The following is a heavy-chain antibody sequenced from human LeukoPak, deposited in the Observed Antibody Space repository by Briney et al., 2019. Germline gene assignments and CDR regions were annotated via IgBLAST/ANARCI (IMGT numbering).Heavy chain of an antibody. CDR1: GFTVSSNY. Sequence: QTGGSLRLSCAASGFTVSSNYMSWVRQAPGKGLEWVSVIYSGGSTYYADSVKGRFTISRDNSKNTLYLQMNSLRAEDTAVYYCARVSGPYYYDSSGYPPDYWGQGTLVTVSS. CDR3: ARVSGPYYYDSSGYPPDY. D-gene: IGHD3-22*01. J-gene: IGHJ4*02. V-gene: IGHV3-66*01. CDR2: IYSGGST.